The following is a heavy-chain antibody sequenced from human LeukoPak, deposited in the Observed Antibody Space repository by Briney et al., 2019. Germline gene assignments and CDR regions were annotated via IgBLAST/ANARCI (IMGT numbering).Heavy chain of an antibody. D-gene: IGHD3-22*01. V-gene: IGHV4-39*07. CDR2: IYYSGST. Sequence: SETLSLTCTVSGGSISSSSYYWGWIRQPPGKGLEWIGSIYYSGSTYYNPSLKSRVTISVDTSKNQFSLKLSSVTAADTAVYYCARGERNMIVVGYFDYWGQGTLVTVSS. J-gene: IGHJ4*02. CDR3: ARGERNMIVVGYFDY. CDR1: GGSISSSSYY.